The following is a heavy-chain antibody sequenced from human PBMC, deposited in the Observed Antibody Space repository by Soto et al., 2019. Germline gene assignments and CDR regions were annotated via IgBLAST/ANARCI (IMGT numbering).Heavy chain of an antibody. D-gene: IGHD2-15*01. CDR3: ARVIVVVAGTTHHYYFDY. Sequence: EVQLVESGGGLVQPGGSLRLSCAGSGFTFSDHYMDWVRQAPGKGLEWVGRSRNKTKGYTTEYAASVKGRFTMSRDDSKSSLYLQMNSLKIEDTAVYYCARVIVVVAGTTHHYYFDYWGQGTLVTVSS. V-gene: IGHV3-72*01. J-gene: IGHJ4*02. CDR1: GFTFSDHY. CDR2: SRNKTKGYTT.